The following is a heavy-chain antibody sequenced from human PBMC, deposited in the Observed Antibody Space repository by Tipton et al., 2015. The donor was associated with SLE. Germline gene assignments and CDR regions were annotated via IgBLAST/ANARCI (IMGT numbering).Heavy chain of an antibody. V-gene: IGHV4-38-2*02. D-gene: IGHD3-16*01. CDR1: GDSITSDY. CDR2: ISHTWTT. CDR3: ARATNWGCHGAFDF. Sequence: TLSLTCTVSGDSITSDYWGWVRQPPGKGLEWIGSISHTWTTYVNPSRESRLTLSVETSRSRFSLNLTSVTAADTGVYFCARATNWGCHGAFDFWGQGTPVTVSS. J-gene: IGHJ3*01.